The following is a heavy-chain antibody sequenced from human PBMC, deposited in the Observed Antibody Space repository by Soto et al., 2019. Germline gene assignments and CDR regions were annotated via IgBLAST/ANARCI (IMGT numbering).Heavy chain of an antibody. CDR3: HGATGAFDI. CDR1: GGSFSGYY. V-gene: IGHV4-34*01. D-gene: IGHD1-26*01. Sequence: QVQLQQWGAGLLKPSETLSLSRAVYGGSFSGYYWSWIRQPPGKGLEWIGEINHSGSTNYNPYLKSRVSISVDTSKNQFSLKLSSVTAADTAVYYCHGATGAFDIWGQGTTVTVSS. CDR2: INHSGST. J-gene: IGHJ3*02.